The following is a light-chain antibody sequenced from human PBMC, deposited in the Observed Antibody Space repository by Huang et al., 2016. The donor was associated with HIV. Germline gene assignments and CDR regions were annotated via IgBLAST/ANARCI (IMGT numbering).Light chain of an antibody. J-gene: IGKJ2*01. CDR3: QQYFSIPYT. CDR2: WAS. V-gene: IGKV4-1*01. Sequence: DIVMTQSPDSLAVSLGERATINCNASQNILYTSNSKTYLAWYQTKLRQPPKFVISWASTRETGVPDRFSGSGSGTDFTLTISSLQAEDVAVYYCQQYFSIPYTFGQGTKLAI. CDR1: QNILYTSNSKTY.